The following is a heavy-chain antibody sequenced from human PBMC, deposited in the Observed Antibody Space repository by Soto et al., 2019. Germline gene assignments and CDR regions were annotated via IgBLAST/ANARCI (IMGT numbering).Heavy chain of an antibody. CDR3: ARDSTDADSGSYSGDY. D-gene: IGHD1-26*01. CDR1: GFTFSSYS. J-gene: IGHJ4*02. V-gene: IGHV3-48*01. CDR2: ISSSSSTM. Sequence: PGGSLRLSCAASGFTFSSYSMNWVRQAPGKGLEWVSYISSSSSTMYYADSVKGRFTISRDNAKNSLFLHMNSLRGEDTAVYYCARDSTDADSGSYSGDYWGRGTLVTVSS.